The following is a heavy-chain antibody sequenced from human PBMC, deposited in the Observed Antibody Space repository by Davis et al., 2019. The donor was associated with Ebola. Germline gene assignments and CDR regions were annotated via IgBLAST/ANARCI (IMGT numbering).Heavy chain of an antibody. J-gene: IGHJ6*02. CDR3: ARDADSSGRGMDV. Sequence: SVKVSCKASGGTFSSYAISWVRRAPGQGLEWMGRIIPILGIANYAQKFQGRVTITADKSTSTAYMELSSLRSEDTAVYYCARDADSSGRGMDVWGQGTTVTVSS. D-gene: IGHD3-22*01. CDR1: GGTFSSYA. CDR2: IIPILGIA. V-gene: IGHV1-69*04.